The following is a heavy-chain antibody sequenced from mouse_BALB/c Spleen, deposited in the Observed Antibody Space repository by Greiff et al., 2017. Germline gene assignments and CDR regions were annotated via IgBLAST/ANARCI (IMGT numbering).Heavy chain of an antibody. J-gene: IGHJ4*01. Sequence: EVHLVESGGGLVKPGGSLKLSCAASGFTFSSYAMSWVRQSPEKRLEWVAEISSGGSYTYYPDTVTGRFTISRDNAKNTLYLEMSSLRSEDTAMYYCAREGGLYYAMDYWGQGTSVTVSS. CDR2: ISSGGSYT. D-gene: IGHD1-1*02. CDR3: AREGGLYYAMDY. CDR1: GFTFSSYA. V-gene: IGHV5-9-4*01.